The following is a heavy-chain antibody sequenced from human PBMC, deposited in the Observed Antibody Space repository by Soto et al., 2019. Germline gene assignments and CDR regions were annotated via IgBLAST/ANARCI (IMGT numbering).Heavy chain of an antibody. J-gene: IGHJ4*02. CDR1: GGSISSYY. V-gene: IGHV4-59*08. CDR2: IYYSGST. Sequence: QVLLQESGPGLVKPSETLSLTCTVSGGSISSYYWSWIRQSPGEGLEYIGYIYYSGSTNYNPSLKSRLTIPIDTSENQFSLKLSSVTAADTAVYYCARRVGATAGHFDYWGQGTLVTVSS. CDR3: ARRVGATAGHFDY. D-gene: IGHD6-13*01.